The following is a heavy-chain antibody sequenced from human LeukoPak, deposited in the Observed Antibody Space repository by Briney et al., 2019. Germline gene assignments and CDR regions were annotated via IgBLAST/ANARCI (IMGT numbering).Heavy chain of an antibody. J-gene: IGHJ4*02. D-gene: IGHD6-19*01. CDR2: IYYSGST. Sequence: SETLSLTCTVSGGSISSGSYYWGWIRQPPGKGLEWIGSIYYSGSTYYNPSLKSRVTISVDTSKNQFSLKLSSVTAADTAVYYCARLSFSSGWNFDYWGQGTLVTVSS. CDR3: ARLSFSSGWNFDY. CDR1: GGSISSGSYY. V-gene: IGHV4-39*01.